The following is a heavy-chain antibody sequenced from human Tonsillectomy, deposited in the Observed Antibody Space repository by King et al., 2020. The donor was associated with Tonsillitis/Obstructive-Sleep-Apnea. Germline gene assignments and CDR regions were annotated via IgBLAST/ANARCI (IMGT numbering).Heavy chain of an antibody. CDR1: GGSISSGGYY. D-gene: IGHD3-9*01. J-gene: IGHJ3*02. CDR2: IYYSGST. CDR3: ATLQSHYDILPGYLRAGAFDI. Sequence: QLQLQESGPGLVKPSQTLSLTCTVSGGSISSGGYYWGWIRQHPGKGLEWIGYIYYSGSTYYNPSLKSRVTISVHTSKNQFSLKLSTVTAADTAVYYCATLQSHYDILPGYLRAGAFDISGPGTMVTVSS. V-gene: IGHV4-31*03.